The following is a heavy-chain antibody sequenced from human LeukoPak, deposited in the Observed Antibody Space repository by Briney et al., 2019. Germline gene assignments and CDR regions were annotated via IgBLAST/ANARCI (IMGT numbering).Heavy chain of an antibody. CDR2: IYYSGST. V-gene: IGHV4-59*01. CDR1: GGSISSYY. CDR3: AREGDYDILTGYYPNWFDP. Sequence: PSETLSLTCTVSGGSISSYYWSWIRRPPGKGLEWIGYIYYSGSTNYNPSLKSRVTISVDTSKNQFSLKLSSVTAADTAVYYCAREGDYDILTGYYPNWFDPWGQGTLVTVSS. J-gene: IGHJ5*02. D-gene: IGHD3-9*01.